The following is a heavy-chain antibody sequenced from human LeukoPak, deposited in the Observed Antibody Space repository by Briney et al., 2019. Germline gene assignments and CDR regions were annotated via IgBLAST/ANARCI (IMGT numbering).Heavy chain of an antibody. D-gene: IGHD3-10*01. CDR2: IYYSGST. J-gene: IGHJ4*02. CDR3: ARGPFGRGVIGGAIDY. V-gene: IGHV4-59*01. CDR1: GGSFSSYY. Sequence: SETLSLTCTVSGGSFSSYYWSWIRQPPGKGLEWIGYIYYSGSTNYNPSLKSRVTISVDTSKNQFSLKLSSVTAADTAVYYCARGPFGRGVIGGAIDYWGQGTLVTVSS.